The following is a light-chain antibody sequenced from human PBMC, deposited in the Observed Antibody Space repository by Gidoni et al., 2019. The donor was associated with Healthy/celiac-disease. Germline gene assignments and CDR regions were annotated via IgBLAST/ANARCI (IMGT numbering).Light chain of an antibody. V-gene: IGKV3-15*01. CDR3: QQYNKWPRT. CDR1: QSVSSN. Sequence: LLMTQSPATLSVSPGERATLSCRASQSVSSNLAWYQQKPGQAPRLLIYGESTRATGIPARFSGSGSGTEFTLTISSLQSEDFAVYYCQQYNKWPRTFGQGTKVEIK. CDR2: GES. J-gene: IGKJ1*01.